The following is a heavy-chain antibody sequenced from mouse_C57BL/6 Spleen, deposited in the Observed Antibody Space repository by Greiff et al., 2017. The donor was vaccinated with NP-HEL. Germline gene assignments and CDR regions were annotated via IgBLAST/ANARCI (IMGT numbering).Heavy chain of an antibody. Sequence: EVHLVESGGGLVKPGGSLKLSCAASGFTFSSYAMSWVRQTPEKRLEWVATISDGGSYTYYPDNVKGRFTISRDNAKNNLYLQMSHLKSEDTAMYYCARDLGLGYYGSMGYFDVWGTGTTVTVSS. D-gene: IGHD1-1*01. V-gene: IGHV5-4*01. CDR2: ISDGGSYT. J-gene: IGHJ1*03. CDR3: ARDLGLGYYGSMGYFDV. CDR1: GFTFSSYA.